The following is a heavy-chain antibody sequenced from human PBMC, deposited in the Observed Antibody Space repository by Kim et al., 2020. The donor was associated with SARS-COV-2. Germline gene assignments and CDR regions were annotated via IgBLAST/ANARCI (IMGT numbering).Heavy chain of an antibody. J-gene: IGHJ4*02. V-gene: IGHV3-23*01. Sequence: GGSLRLSCAASGFTFSSYAMSWVRQAPGKGLEWVSAISGSGGSTYYADSVKGRFTISRDNSKNTLYLQMNSLRAEDTAVYYCAKDLTMVRGVNNFDYWGQGTLVTVSS. CDR2: ISGSGGST. CDR1: GFTFSSYA. CDR3: AKDLTMVRGVNNFDY. D-gene: IGHD3-10*01.